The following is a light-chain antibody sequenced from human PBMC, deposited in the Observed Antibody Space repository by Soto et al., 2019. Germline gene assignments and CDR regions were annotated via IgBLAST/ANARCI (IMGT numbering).Light chain of an antibody. CDR2: AAS. V-gene: IGKV1-6*01. CDR3: QQDYNYPLT. Sequence: AIQMTQSPSSLSAPVGDRVPITFRASQGIGNDLGWYQQKPGKAPKLLIYAASTLQSGVPARFSGSESGTDFTLTISSLQPEDFATYYCQQDYNYPLTFGRGTKVDIK. J-gene: IGKJ4*02. CDR1: QGIGND.